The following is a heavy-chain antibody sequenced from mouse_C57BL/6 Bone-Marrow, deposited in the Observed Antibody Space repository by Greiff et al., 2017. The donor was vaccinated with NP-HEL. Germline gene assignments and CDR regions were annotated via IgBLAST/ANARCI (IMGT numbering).Heavy chain of an antibody. CDR1: GYTFTSYW. V-gene: IGHV1-52*01. CDR3: ARERRGFTTVVAVDAMDY. D-gene: IGHD1-1*01. CDR2: IDPSDSET. J-gene: IGHJ4*01. Sequence: QVQLQQPGAELVRPGSSVKLSCKASGYTFTSYWMHWVKQRPIQGLEWIGNIDPSDSETHYNQKFKDKATLTVDKSSSTAYMQLSSLTSEDSAVYYCARERRGFTTVVAVDAMDYWGQGTSVTVSS.